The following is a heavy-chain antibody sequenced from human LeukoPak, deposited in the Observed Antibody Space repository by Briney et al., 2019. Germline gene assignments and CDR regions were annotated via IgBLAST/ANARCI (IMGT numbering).Heavy chain of an antibody. V-gene: IGHV4-34*01. D-gene: IGHD5-18*01. Sequence: PSETLSLTCAVYCRSFSGHYWSCIRQPPGKGLEWIGEINHSGSTNYNPSLKSRVTISVDTSKNQFSLKLSSVTAADTAVYYCARISHDTAMVRNIDYWGQGTLVTVSS. CDR2: INHSGST. CDR1: CRSFSGHY. J-gene: IGHJ4*02. CDR3: ARISHDTAMVRNIDY.